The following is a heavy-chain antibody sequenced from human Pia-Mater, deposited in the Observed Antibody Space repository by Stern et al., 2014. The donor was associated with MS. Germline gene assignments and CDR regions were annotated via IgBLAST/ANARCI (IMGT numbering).Heavy chain of an antibody. V-gene: IGHV3-23*04. D-gene: IGHD3-16*01. J-gene: IGHJ5*02. CDR1: GFTFSSSM. CDR2: ITGSGT. CDR3: ARGWGES. Sequence: EVQLEESGGGLVQPGGSLRLSCVASGFTFSSSMMTWVRQAPGKGLEWVSVITGSGTYYADSVKGRFTVSRDTSKNTGYLQMNSLRVEDAALYYCARGWGESWGQGALVTVSS.